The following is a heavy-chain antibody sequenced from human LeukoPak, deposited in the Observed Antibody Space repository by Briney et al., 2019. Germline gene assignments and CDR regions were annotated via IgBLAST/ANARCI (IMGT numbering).Heavy chain of an antibody. CDR1: GGSISSGGYS. V-gene: IGHV4-30-2*01. Sequence: SETLSLTCAVSGGSISSGGYSWSWIRQPPGKGLEWIGYIYHSGSTYYNPSLKSRVTISVDRSKNQFSLKLSSVTAADTAVYYCARESNYYDSSGSIDYWGQETLVTVSS. J-gene: IGHJ4*02. CDR3: ARESNYYDSSGSIDY. CDR2: IYHSGST. D-gene: IGHD3-22*01.